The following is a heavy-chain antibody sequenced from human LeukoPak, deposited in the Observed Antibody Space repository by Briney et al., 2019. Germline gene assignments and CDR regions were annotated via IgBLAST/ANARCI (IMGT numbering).Heavy chain of an antibody. CDR1: GFTFSSYA. Sequence: AGGSLRLSRAASGFTFSSYAMHWVRQAPGKGLEWVAVISYDGSNKYYADSVKGRFTISRDNSKNTLYLQMNSLRAEDTAVYYCARAATQVFDYWGQGTLVTVSS. CDR2: ISYDGSNK. V-gene: IGHV3-30*04. J-gene: IGHJ4*02. CDR3: ARAATQVFDY.